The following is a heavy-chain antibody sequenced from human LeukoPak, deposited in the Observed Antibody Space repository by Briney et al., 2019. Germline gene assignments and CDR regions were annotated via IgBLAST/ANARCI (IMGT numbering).Heavy chain of an antibody. CDR3: ARSGERYYYIDV. J-gene: IGHJ6*03. CDR1: GGSFSGYY. Sequence: PSETLSLTCAVYGGSFSGYYWSWIRQPPGKGPEWIGEINHSGSTNYNPSLKSRVTISVDTSKNQFSLKLSSVTAADTAVYYCARSGERYYYIDVWGKGTTVTVSS. D-gene: IGHD1-1*01. V-gene: IGHV4-34*01. CDR2: INHSGST.